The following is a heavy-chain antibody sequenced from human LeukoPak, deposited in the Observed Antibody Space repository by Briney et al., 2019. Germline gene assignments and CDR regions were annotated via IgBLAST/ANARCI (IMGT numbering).Heavy chain of an antibody. J-gene: IGHJ4*02. CDR1: GLTVSSNY. CDR3: AKDVDDFWSGYGY. V-gene: IGHV3-66*01. D-gene: IGHD3-3*01. Sequence: GGSLRLSCEASGLTVSSNYMSWVRQSPEKGLEWVSILYSGGSAYYPDSLNGRFTISRDNSKNTLYLQMNSLRAEDTAVYYCAKDVDDFWSGYGYWGQGTLVTVSS. CDR2: LYSGGSA.